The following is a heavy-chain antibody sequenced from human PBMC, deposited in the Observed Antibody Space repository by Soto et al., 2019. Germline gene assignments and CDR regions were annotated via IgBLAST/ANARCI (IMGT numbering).Heavy chain of an antibody. V-gene: IGHV1-8*01. Sequence: GASVKVSCKASGYTFTSYDINWVRQATGQGLEWMGWMNPNSGNTGYAQKFQGRVTMTRNTSISTAYMELSSLRSEDTAVYYCARGLGSSGYYWYFDLWAVAPWSPSPQ. CDR1: GYTFTSYD. D-gene: IGHD3-22*01. CDR2: MNPNSGNT. CDR3: ARGLGSSGYYWYFDL. J-gene: IGHJ2*01.